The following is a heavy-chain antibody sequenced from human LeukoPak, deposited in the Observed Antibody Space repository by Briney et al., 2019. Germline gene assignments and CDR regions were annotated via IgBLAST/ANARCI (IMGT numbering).Heavy chain of an antibody. CDR1: GFTFSSYG. Sequence: PGGSLRLSCAASGFTFSSYGMHWVRQAPGKGLEWVSYISRSASTIYYADSVKGRFTISRDNAKNSLYLQMNSLRAEDTAVYYCARGYDSGSYYVYWGQGTLVTVSS. CDR3: ARGYDSGSYYVY. V-gene: IGHV3-48*04. CDR2: ISRSASTI. D-gene: IGHD3-22*01. J-gene: IGHJ4*02.